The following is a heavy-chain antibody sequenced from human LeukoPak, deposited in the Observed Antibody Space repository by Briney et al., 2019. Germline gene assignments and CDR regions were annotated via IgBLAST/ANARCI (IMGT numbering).Heavy chain of an antibody. CDR1: GGTFSNYA. V-gene: IGHV1-69*01. J-gene: IGHJ5*02. D-gene: IGHD3-10*01. CDR2: ITPIFGTA. Sequence: ASVKVSCKASGGTFSNYAISWVRQAPGQGLEWMGGITPIFGTANYAQKFQGRVTITADESTNTVYMELSSLRSEDTAVYYCAREVLGDVLLWFGELLVGWFDPWGQGTLVTVSS. CDR3: AREVLGDVLLWFGELLVGWFDP.